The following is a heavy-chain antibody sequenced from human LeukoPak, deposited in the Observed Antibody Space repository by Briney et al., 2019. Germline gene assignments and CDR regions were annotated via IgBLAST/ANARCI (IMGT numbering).Heavy chain of an antibody. CDR2: IRYDGNNK. CDR3: VRDVITQSIIIRDP. Sequence: GGSLRLSCAASGFTFGSFGMHWVRQAPGKGLEWVAYIRYDGNNKYYADSVKGRFTLSRDNSKNTLYLQMKSLRAEDTGVYYCVRDVITQSIIIRDPWGQGTLVTVSS. D-gene: IGHD3-22*01. J-gene: IGHJ5*02. V-gene: IGHV3-30*02. CDR1: GFTFGSFG.